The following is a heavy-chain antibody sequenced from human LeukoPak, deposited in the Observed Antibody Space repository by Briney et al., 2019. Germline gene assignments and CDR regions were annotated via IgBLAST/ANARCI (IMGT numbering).Heavy chain of an antibody. V-gene: IGHV1-69-2*01. CDR2: VHPEDGET. Sequence: VKVSCKVSGYTFTVYYIHWVQQAPGKGLEWMGLVHPEDGETIYAEKLQGRVTITADTSTDTAYMELSSLRSEDTAVYYCATADCSSTSCYLDYWGKGTLVTVS. CDR3: ATADCSSTSCYLDY. CDR1: GYTFTVYY. D-gene: IGHD2-2*01. J-gene: IGHJ4*02.